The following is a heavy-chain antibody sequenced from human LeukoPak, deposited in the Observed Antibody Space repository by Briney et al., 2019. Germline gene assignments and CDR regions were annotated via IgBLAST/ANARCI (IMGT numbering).Heavy chain of an antibody. Sequence: LRLSCAASGFTFSSYAMSWVRQAPGKGLEWVSGISWNSGSIGYADSVKGRFTISRDNAKNSLYLQMNSLRAEDTALYYCAKDIRYDSSGYWDYWGQGTLVTVSS. CDR2: ISWNSGSI. CDR3: AKDIRYDSSGYWDY. J-gene: IGHJ4*02. V-gene: IGHV3-9*01. CDR1: GFTFSSYA. D-gene: IGHD3-22*01.